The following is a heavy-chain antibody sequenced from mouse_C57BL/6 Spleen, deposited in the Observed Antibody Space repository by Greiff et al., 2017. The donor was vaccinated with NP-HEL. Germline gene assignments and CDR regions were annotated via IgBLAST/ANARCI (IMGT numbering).Heavy chain of an antibody. Sequence: EVQLQQSGPELVKPGASVKISCKASGYTFTDYYMNWVKQSHGKSLEWIGDINPNNGGTSYNQKFKGKATLTVDKSSSTAYMELRSLTSEDSAVYYCARSWPLDYWGQGTTLTVSS. CDR2: INPNNGGT. V-gene: IGHV1-26*01. CDR1: GYTFTDYY. J-gene: IGHJ2*01. CDR3: ARSWPLDY.